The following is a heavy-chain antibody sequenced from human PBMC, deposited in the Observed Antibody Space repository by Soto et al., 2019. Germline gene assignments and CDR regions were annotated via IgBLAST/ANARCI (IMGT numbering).Heavy chain of an antibody. Sequence: SETLSLTCTVSGGSISSYYWSWIRQPPGKGLEWIGYIYYSGSTNYNPSLKSRVTISVDTSKNQFSLKLSSVTAADTAVYYCARTPSSSWPHGWFDPWGQGTLVTVSS. D-gene: IGHD6-13*01. V-gene: IGHV4-59*01. CDR1: GGSISSYY. CDR3: ARTPSSSWPHGWFDP. CDR2: IYYSGST. J-gene: IGHJ5*02.